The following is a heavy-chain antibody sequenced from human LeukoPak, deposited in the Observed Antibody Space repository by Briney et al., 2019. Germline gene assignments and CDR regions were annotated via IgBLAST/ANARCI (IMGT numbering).Heavy chain of an antibody. CDR1: GGTFIIYA. CDR2: IIPIFGTA. J-gene: IGHJ4*02. V-gene: IGHV1-69*13. CDR3: ASRIAADFDY. D-gene: IGHD6-13*01. Sequence: SVTVSFTSSGGTFIIYAISWGRQAPGQGLEWMGGIIPIFGTANYAQKFQGRVTITADESTSTAYMELSSLRSEDTAVYYCASRIAADFDYWGQGTLVTVSS.